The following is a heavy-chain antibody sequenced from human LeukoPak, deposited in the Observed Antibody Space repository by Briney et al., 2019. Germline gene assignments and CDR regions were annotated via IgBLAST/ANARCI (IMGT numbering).Heavy chain of an antibody. CDR3: ARDILWFGGRDAFDI. J-gene: IGHJ3*02. CDR1: GGTFSSYA. Sequence: GSSVKVSCKASGGTFSSYAISWVRQAPGQGLEWMGWINPNSGGTNYAQKFQGRVTMTRDTSISTAYMELSSLTSEDTAVYYCARDILWFGGRDAFDIWGQGTMVIVSS. V-gene: IGHV1-2*02. CDR2: INPNSGGT. D-gene: IGHD3-10*01.